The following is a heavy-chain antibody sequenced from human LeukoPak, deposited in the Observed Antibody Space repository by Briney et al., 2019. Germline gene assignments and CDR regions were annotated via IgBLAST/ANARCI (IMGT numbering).Heavy chain of an antibody. CDR3: ARVMVRTFDY. V-gene: IGHV4-31*03. CDR2: IYYSGST. Sequence: SETLSLTCTVSGGSISSGDYYWSWIRQHPGKGLEWIGYIYYSGSTYYNPSLKSRVTISVDTSKNQFSLKLSSVTAADTAVYYCARVMVRTFDYWGQGTLVTVSS. D-gene: IGHD2-21*01. CDR1: GGSISSGDYY. J-gene: IGHJ4*02.